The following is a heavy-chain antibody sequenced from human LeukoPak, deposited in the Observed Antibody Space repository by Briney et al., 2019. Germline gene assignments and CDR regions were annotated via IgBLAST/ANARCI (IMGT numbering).Heavy chain of an antibody. CDR1: GFTFSSYS. V-gene: IGHV3-48*04. CDR3: ARGGPQGPIAAAGTGWFDP. D-gene: IGHD6-13*01. Sequence: PGGSLRLSCAASGFTFSSYSMNWVRQAPGKGLEWVSYISSSSSTIYYADSVKGRFTISRDNAKNSLYLQMNSLRAEDTAVYYCARGGPQGPIAAAGTGWFDPWGQGTLVTVSS. J-gene: IGHJ5*02. CDR2: ISSSSSTI.